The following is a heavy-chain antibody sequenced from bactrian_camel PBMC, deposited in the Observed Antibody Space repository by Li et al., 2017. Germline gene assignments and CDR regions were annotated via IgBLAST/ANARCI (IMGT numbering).Heavy chain of an antibody. V-gene: IGHV3S40*01. CDR1: AATFRRDA. CDR3: VDCEGWIVGRLAS. J-gene: IGHJ4*01. Sequence: VQLVESGGTLVQPGESLRLSCVVSAATFRRDAMMWVRRAQGKGLEWVARINRLGDAPNHADSVKGRFTISRDNAKNTVFLELNNLRIEDMAVYYCVDCEGWIVGRLASWGQGTQVTVS. CDR2: INRLGDAP. D-gene: IGHD1*01.